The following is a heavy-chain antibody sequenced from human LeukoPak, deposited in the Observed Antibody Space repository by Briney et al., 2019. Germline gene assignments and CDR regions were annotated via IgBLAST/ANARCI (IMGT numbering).Heavy chain of an antibody. CDR3: ARNRGYYDSSGYYYTYYYYYMDV. CDR1: GGALSHYY. D-gene: IGHD3-22*01. V-gene: IGHV4-59*12. J-gene: IGHJ6*03. Sequence: PSETLSLTCSVSGGALSHYYWSWIRQPPGKGLEWIGYIYYSGSTNYNPSLKSRVTMSVDTSKNQCSLKLSSVTAADTAVYYCARNRGYYDSSGYYYTYYYYYMDVWGKGTTVTISS. CDR2: IYYSGST.